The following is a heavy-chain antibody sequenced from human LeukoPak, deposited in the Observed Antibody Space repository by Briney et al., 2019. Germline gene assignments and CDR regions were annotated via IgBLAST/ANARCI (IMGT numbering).Heavy chain of an antibody. CDR3: ARDFWVRHSAPAPKDL. CDR1: GYPFTNYG. D-gene: IGHD2-2*01. Sequence: ASMKVSCKASGYPFTNYGISWVRQAPGQGLEWMGWISTYTGNTKYAQRFQGRVIMTTDTSTSTAYMELRSLRSDDTAVFYCARDFWVRHSAPAPKDLWGQGTLVTVSS. V-gene: IGHV1-18*01. J-gene: IGHJ5*02. CDR2: ISTYTGNT.